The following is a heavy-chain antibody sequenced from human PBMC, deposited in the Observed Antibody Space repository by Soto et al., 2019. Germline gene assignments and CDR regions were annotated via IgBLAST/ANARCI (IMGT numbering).Heavy chain of an antibody. CDR1: GFTFSSYA. J-gene: IGHJ4*02. V-gene: IGHV3-23*01. D-gene: IGHD3-22*01. CDR3: AKEVYYYDSSGYFRPVDY. CDR2: ISGSGGST. Sequence: GGSLRLSCAASGFTFSSYAMSWVRQAPGKGLEWVSAISGSGGSTYYADSVKGRFTISRDNSKNTLYLQMNSLRAEDTAVYYCAKEVYYYDSSGYFRPVDYWGQGTLVTVSS.